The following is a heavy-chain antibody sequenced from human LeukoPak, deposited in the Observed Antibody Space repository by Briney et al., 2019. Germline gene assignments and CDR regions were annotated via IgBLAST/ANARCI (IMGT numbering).Heavy chain of an antibody. CDR2: ISAYNGNT. D-gene: IGHD2-15*01. CDR3: ARDLGFGRPVVASTYYYYYGMDV. V-gene: IGHV1-18*01. J-gene: IGHJ6*02. CDR1: GYTFTSYG. Sequence: PGASVKVFCKASGYTFTSYGISWVRQAPGQGLEWMGWISAYNGNTNYARKLQGRVTMTTDTSTSTAYMELRSLRSDDTAVYYCARDLGFGRPVVASTYYYYYGMDVWGQGTTVTVSS.